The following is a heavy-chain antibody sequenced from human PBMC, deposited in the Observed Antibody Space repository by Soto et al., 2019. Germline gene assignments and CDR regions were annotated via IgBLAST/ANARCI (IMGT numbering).Heavy chain of an antibody. CDR2: IKQDGSEK. CDR3: ARGGRDAYDWFDP. CDR1: GFTFSEYW. J-gene: IGHJ5*02. D-gene: IGHD3-16*01. V-gene: IGHV3-7*01. Sequence: SGGGLVQPGGSLRVSCAVSGFTFSEYWMSWVRQAPGKGLEWVAKIKQDGSEKDYVDSVKGRFTISRDNANNSLYLHMYNLRVEDTAIYYCARGGRDAYDWFDPWGQGTLVTVSS.